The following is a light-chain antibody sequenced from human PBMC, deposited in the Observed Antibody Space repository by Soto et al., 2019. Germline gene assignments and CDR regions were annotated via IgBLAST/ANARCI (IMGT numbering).Light chain of an antibody. CDR3: QQYDNVPIT. J-gene: IGKJ5*01. CDR2: DAF. CDR1: QSLLHSSGYNY. V-gene: IGKV1-33*01. Sequence: DIVMTQSPLSLPVTHGEPASISCRSSQSLLHSSGYNYLNWYQQKPGKAPKLLIYDAFTLESGVPSRFSGSGPGTDFTFTISSLQPEDFATYYCQQYDNVPITFGQGTRLEIK.